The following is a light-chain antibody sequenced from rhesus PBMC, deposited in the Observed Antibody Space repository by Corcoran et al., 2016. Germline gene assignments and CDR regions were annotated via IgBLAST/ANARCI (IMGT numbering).Light chain of an antibody. V-gene: IGKV1S14*01. Sequence: DIQMTQSPSSLSASVGDTVTITCRASQGISNYLAWYQQKPGKAPKPLIYYACNLERGVPSRFSGSGSGTDVTLTISSLQPEEFATYYCQQHNSYPPYSFGQGTKGEIK. CDR2: YAC. CDR1: QGISNY. J-gene: IGKJ2*01. CDR3: QQHNSYPPYS.